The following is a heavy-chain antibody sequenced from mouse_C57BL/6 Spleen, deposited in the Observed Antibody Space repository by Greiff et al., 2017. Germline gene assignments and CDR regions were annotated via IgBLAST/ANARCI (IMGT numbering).Heavy chain of an antibody. CDR1: GYTFTGYW. CDR3: ARCHIYDYYGGVGFAY. Sequence: QVQLQQSGAELMKPGASVKLSCKATGYTFTGYWIEWVKQRPGHGLEWIGEILPGSGSTNYNEKFKGKATFTADTSSNTAYMQLSSLTTEASAVYYCARCHIYDYYGGVGFAYWGQGTLVTVSA. CDR2: ILPGSGST. D-gene: IGHD2-4*01. J-gene: IGHJ3*01. V-gene: IGHV1-9*01.